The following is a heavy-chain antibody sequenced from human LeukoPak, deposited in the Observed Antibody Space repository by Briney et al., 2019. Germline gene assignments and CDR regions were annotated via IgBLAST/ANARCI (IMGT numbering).Heavy chain of an antibody. CDR3: AKSPGYWTHDY. Sequence: GGSLRLSCAGSEFTSSSPGMTWVRQAPGKGLEWVSSITGNGVTAYYADSVRGRFTVSTDGSKSTLYLQMNSLRAEDTAIYYCAKSPGYWTHDYWGQGILVTVSS. CDR2: ITGNGVTA. CDR1: EFTSSSPG. V-gene: IGHV3-23*01. D-gene: IGHD1-1*01. J-gene: IGHJ4*02.